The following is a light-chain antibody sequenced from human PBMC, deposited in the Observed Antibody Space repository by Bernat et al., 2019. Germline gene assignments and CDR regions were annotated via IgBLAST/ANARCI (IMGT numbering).Light chain of an antibody. CDR2: GVS. CDR3: QQYERSRT. CDR1: QSIDTRY. J-gene: IGKJ1*01. V-gene: IGKV3-20*01. Sequence: EIVLTQSPGTLSLSPGERATLSCRASQSIDTRYLAWYQQKPGQAPRLLIYGVSGRASGIPDRFSGSGSGTDFTLTISRLEAEDFAIYYCQQYERSRTFGQGTKVQMK.